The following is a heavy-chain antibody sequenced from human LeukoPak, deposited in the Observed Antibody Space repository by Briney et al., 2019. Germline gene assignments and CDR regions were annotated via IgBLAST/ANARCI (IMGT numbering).Heavy chain of an antibody. CDR3: ARRGYCSGGSCYAGLNWFNP. V-gene: IGHV4-30-4*01. CDR2: IYYSGST. CDR1: GGSISSGDHY. Sequence: SQTLSLTCTISGGSISSGDHYWSWIRQPPGKGLEWIGHIYYSGSTYYNPSLKSRVTISVDTSKNQFSLKLSSVSAADTAVYYCARRGYCSGGSCYAGLNWFNPWGQGTLVTVSS. J-gene: IGHJ5*02. D-gene: IGHD2-15*01.